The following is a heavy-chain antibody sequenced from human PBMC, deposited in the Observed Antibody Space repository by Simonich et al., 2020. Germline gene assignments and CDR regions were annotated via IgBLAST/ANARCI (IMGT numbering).Heavy chain of an antibody. Sequence: EVQLVESGGGLVQPGGSLRLSCAASGFTFSNYSMNWVRQAPGKGLGWVSYIRSSRSTIYYADSVKGRFTISRDNAKNSLYLQMNSLRAEDTAVYYCARDSSYYAFDIWGQGTMVTVSS. CDR1: GFTFSNYS. V-gene: IGHV3-48*01. J-gene: IGHJ3*02. CDR2: IRSSRSTI. D-gene: IGHD5-12*01. CDR3: ARDSSYYAFDI.